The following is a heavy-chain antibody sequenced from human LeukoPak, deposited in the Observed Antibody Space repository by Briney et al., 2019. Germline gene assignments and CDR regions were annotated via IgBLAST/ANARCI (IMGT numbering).Heavy chain of an antibody. D-gene: IGHD3-10*01. V-gene: IGHV3-53*01. CDR3: ARAKPKNMVRGLIMRRESRYYFDY. Sequence: PGGSLRLSCTVSGFTVSSNSMSWVRQAPGKGLEWVSFIYSDNTHYSDSVKGRFTISRDNSKSTLYIQMNSLRAEDTAVYYCARAKPKNMVRGLIMRRESRYYFDYWGQRTLVTVSS. CDR2: IYSDNT. J-gene: IGHJ4*02. CDR1: GFTVSSNS.